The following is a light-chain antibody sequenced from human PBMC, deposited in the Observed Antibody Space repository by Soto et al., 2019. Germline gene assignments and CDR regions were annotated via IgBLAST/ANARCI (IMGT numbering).Light chain of an antibody. CDR1: QSVSSSY. V-gene: IGKV3D-7*01. CDR3: QQYYSTPWT. CDR2: GAS. J-gene: IGKJ1*01. Sequence: DIVLTQSPAILSLSPGERATLSCRASQSVSSSYLAWYQQKPGQPPRLLIYGASSRATGIPDRFSGSGSGTDFILTISSLQAEDVAVYYCQQYYSTPWTFGQGTKVDIK.